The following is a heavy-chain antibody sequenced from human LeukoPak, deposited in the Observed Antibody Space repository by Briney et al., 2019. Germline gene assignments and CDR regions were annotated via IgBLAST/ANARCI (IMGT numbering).Heavy chain of an antibody. V-gene: IGHV4-61*02. J-gene: IGHJ6*03. Sequence: SQTLSLTCTVSGGSISSGSYYWSWIRQPAGKGLEWIGRIYTSGSTNYNPSLKSRATISVDTSKNQFSLKLSSVTAADTAVYYCARALGSSFPYYYYYMDVWGKGTTVTVSS. CDR2: IYTSGST. D-gene: IGHD6-13*01. CDR1: GGSISSGSYY. CDR3: ARALGSSFPYYYYYMDV.